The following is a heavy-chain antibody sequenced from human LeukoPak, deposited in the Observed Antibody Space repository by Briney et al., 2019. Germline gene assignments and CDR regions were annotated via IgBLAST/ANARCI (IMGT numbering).Heavy chain of an antibody. D-gene: IGHD3-22*01. Sequence: GGSLRLSCAASGFTYVNHAMSWVRRAPGKGLDWVSGISGSGDRTHYADSVKGRFTTSRDNPKNTMYLQMNSLRAEDTAVYYCARDKGVDNSGYYNGFFDFWGQGTLVTVSS. CDR2: ISGSGDRT. CDR3: ARDKGVDNSGYYNGFFDF. J-gene: IGHJ4*02. V-gene: IGHV3-23*01. CDR1: GFTYVNHA.